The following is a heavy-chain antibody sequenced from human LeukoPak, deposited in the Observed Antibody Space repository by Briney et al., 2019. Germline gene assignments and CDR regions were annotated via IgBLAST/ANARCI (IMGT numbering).Heavy chain of an antibody. CDR2: ISYDGSNK. CDR1: GFTFSSYG. Sequence: GGPLSLSCAPSGFTFSSYGMHWARQAPGKGLEWVAVISYDGSNKYYADSVKGRFTISRDNSKNTLYLQMNSLRAEDTAVYYCAKNTGYSSGWYYYYYGMDVWGQGTTVTVSS. J-gene: IGHJ6*02. D-gene: IGHD6-19*01. CDR3: AKNTGYSSGWYYYYYGMDV. V-gene: IGHV3-30*18.